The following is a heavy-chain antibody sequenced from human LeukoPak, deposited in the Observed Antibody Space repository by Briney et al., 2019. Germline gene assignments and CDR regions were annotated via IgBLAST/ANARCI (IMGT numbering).Heavy chain of an antibody. D-gene: IGHD5-24*01. J-gene: IGHJ3*01. CDR3: VKDIQLST. V-gene: IGHV3-23*01. CDR1: GFNFITAA. Sequence: VGSLRLSCAASGFNFITAAMTWVRQAPGKGLEWVSLIGSSGGSTYYADSVKGRFTISRDNFNHTLSLQMNSLRVEDTAIYYCVKDIQLSTWGLGTMVSASS. CDR2: IGSSGGST.